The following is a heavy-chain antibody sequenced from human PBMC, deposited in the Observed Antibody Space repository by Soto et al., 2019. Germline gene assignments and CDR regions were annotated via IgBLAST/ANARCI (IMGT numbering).Heavy chain of an antibody. Sequence: QVQLVQSGAEVKKPGSSGKVSCKASGGTFSSYAISWVRQATGQGLEWMGGIIPIFGTANYAQKFQGRVTITADESTSTAYMELSSLRSEDTAVYYCAVTVTTHYGMDVWGQGTTVTVSS. D-gene: IGHD4-17*01. J-gene: IGHJ6*02. V-gene: IGHV1-69*01. CDR3: AVTVTTHYGMDV. CDR1: GGTFSSYA. CDR2: IIPIFGTA.